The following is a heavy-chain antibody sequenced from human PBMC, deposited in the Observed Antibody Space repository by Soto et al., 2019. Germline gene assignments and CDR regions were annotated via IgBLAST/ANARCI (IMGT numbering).Heavy chain of an antibody. D-gene: IGHD5-12*01. Sequence: SVSNAWMNWVSQAPGKGLEWVGRIKSKTDGGTTDYAAPVKGRFTISRDDSKNTLYLQMNSLKTEDTAVYYCSARGMATRFDYWGQGTLVTVSS. V-gene: IGHV3-15*07. CDR1: SVSNAW. CDR3: SARGMATRFDY. CDR2: IKSKTDGGTT. J-gene: IGHJ4*02.